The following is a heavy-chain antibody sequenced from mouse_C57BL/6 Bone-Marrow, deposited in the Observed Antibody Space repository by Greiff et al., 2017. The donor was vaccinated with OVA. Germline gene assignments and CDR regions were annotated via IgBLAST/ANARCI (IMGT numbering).Heavy chain of an antibody. D-gene: IGHD1-1*01. Sequence: QVQLQQSGPELVKPGASVKISCKASGYAFSSSWMNWVKQRPGKGLEWIGRIYPGDGDTNYNGKFKGKATLTADKSSSTAYMQLSSLTSEDSAVYFCARSRIFITTVVEGSSAMDYWGQGTSVTVSS. CDR2: IYPGDGDT. CDR3: ARSRIFITTVVEGSSAMDY. J-gene: IGHJ4*01. V-gene: IGHV1-82*01. CDR1: GYAFSSSW.